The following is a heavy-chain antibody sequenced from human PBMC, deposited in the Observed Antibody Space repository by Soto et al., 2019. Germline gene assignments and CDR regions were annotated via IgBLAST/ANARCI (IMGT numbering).Heavy chain of an antibody. CDR1: RYTLTELS. J-gene: IGHJ3*02. CDR2: FDPEDGET. Sequence: ASVKVSCKVSRYTLTELSMHWVRQAPGKGLEWMGGFDPEDGETIYAQKFQGRVTMTEDTSTDTAYMELSSLRSEDTAVYYCATAVTGRGSYYWGIGDAFDIWGQGTMVTVSS. V-gene: IGHV1-24*01. CDR3: ATAVTGRGSYYWGIGDAFDI. D-gene: IGHD1-26*01.